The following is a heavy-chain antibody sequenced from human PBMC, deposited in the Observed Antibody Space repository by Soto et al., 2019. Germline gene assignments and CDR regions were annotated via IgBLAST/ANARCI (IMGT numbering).Heavy chain of an antibody. D-gene: IGHD5-12*01. CDR2: IDPNNGNT. Sequence: QVQLMQSGPEIKNPGASVRVSCAASGYTFTAYHIHWVWQAPGQGLEWMGWIDPNNGNTNYAQTFRGRVFMARDTSITTVYMNLSGVTSGDTAVYFCVRNPLKAWLVEDAFDVWGQGTMVTVSS. CDR1: GYTFTAYH. V-gene: IGHV1-2*02. J-gene: IGHJ3*01. CDR3: VRNPLKAWLVEDAFDV.